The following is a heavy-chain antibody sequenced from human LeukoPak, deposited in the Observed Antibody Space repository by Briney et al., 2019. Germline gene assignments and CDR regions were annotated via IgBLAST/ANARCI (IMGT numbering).Heavy chain of an antibody. D-gene: IGHD7-27*01. CDR3: ATKLGMLFYAFDI. J-gene: IGHJ3*02. CDR2: ISSSSSYI. Sequence: KPGGSLRLSCAASGFTFSSYSMNWVRQAPGKGLEWVSSISSSSSYIYYADSVKGRFTISRDNAKNSLYLQMNSLRAEDTAVYYCATKLGMLFYAFDIWGQGTMVTVSS. CDR1: GFTFSSYS. V-gene: IGHV3-21*01.